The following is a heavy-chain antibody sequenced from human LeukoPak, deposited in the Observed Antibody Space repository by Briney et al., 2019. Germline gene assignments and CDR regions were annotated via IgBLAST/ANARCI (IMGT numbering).Heavy chain of an antibody. CDR1: GYTFTSYD. D-gene: IGHD2-2*01. J-gene: IGHJ5*02. Sequence: ASVKVSCKASGYTFTSYDINWVRQAPGQGLEWMGIINPSGGSTSYAQKFQGRVTMTRDTSTSTAYMELSSLRSEDTAVYYCARGFVVVPAAEINNWFDPWGQGTLVTVSS. CDR2: INPSGGST. V-gene: IGHV1-46*01. CDR3: ARGFVVVPAAEINNWFDP.